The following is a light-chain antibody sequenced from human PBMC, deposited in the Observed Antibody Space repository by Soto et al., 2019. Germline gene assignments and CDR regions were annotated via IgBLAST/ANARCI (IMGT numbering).Light chain of an antibody. CDR1: SGPITYA. V-gene: IGLV4-69*01. Sequence: QAVLTQSPSASASLGASVKLTCTLSSGPITYAIAWHQQQPEKGPRYLMKVNSDGSHTKGDGIPDRFSGSSSGAERYLTISSLQSEDEADYYCQTWGTAIVVFGGGTKVTVL. CDR3: QTWGTAIVV. J-gene: IGLJ2*01. CDR2: VNSDGSH.